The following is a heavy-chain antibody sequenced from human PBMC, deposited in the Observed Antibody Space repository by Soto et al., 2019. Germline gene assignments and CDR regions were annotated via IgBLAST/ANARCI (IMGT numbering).Heavy chain of an antibody. CDR2: IYYSGST. V-gene: IGHV4-59*01. CDR3: ARDHSGSYYAFDI. D-gene: IGHD1-26*01. CDR1: GGSISSYY. J-gene: IGHJ3*02. Sequence: SETLSLTCTVSGGSISSYYWSWIRQPPGKGLEWIGYIYYSGSTNYNPSLKSRVTISVDTSKNQFSLKLSSVTAADTAVYYCARDHSGSYYAFDIWGQGTMVTVSS.